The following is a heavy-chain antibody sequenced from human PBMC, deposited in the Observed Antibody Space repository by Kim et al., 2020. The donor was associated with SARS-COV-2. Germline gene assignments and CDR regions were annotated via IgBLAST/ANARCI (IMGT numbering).Heavy chain of an antibody. CDR3: ARRTRGSGWYIFDY. J-gene: IGHJ4*02. Sequence: AAAVTGRFTISRDNSENTLYLQMNRLRAEDTAVYYCARRTRGSGWYIFDYWGQGTLVTVSS. D-gene: IGHD6-19*01. V-gene: IGHV3-53*01.